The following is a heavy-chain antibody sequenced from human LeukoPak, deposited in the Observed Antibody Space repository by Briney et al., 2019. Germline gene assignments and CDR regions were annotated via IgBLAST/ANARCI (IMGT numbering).Heavy chain of an antibody. CDR3: ARGDDFWSGTLRFDP. V-gene: IGHV3-21*01. CDR1: GFTFSSYS. Sequence: TGGSLRLSCAASGFTFSSYSMNWVRQAPGKGLEWVSSISSSGSYIYYADSVKGRFTISRDNAKNSLYLQMNSLRAEDTAVYYCARGDDFWSGTLRFDPWSQGTLVTVSS. D-gene: IGHD3-3*01. J-gene: IGHJ5*02. CDR2: ISSSGSYI.